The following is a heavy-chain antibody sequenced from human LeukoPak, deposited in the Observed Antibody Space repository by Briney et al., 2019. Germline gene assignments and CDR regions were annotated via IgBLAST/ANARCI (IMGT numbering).Heavy chain of an antibody. D-gene: IGHD2-15*01. CDR1: GYTFTSYD. CDR3: AGVAWWSNFYDY. Sequence: ASVKVSCKASGYTFTSYDINWVRQATGQGLEWMGWMNPNSGNTGYAQKFQGRVTMTRNTSISTAYMELSSLRSEDTAVYYCAGVAWWSNFYDYWGQGTLVTVSS. CDR2: MNPNSGNT. J-gene: IGHJ4*02. V-gene: IGHV1-8*01.